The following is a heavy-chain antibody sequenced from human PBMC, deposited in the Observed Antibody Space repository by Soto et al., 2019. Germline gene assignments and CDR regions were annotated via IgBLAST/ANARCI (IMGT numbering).Heavy chain of an antibody. CDR2: ISPNNGDT. CDR3: TRFGAYGSH. Sequence: QVQLVQSGAEVQKPGASVKVSCKASGYTFTSYGISWVRQAPGQGLEWMGRISPNNGDTYYAQKFQGRVTMTTDTSTSIVYMDLTSLTSDDTAIYFCTRFGAYGSHWGQGTLVTVSS. CDR1: GYTFTSYG. J-gene: IGHJ4*02. D-gene: IGHD3-10*01. V-gene: IGHV1-18*04.